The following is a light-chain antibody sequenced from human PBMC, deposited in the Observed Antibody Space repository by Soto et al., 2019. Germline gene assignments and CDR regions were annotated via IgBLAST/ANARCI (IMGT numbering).Light chain of an antibody. J-gene: IGLJ2*01. Sequence: QSVLTQPPSVSAAPGQKVTISRSGSSSNIGKNYVSWYQRLPGTAPKLLIFDNNERSSGIPDRFSGSKSGTSATLGIAGLQTGDEADYYCGTWDTSLSAVVFGGGTQLTVL. CDR3: GTWDTSLSAVV. CDR2: DNN. CDR1: SSNIGKNY. V-gene: IGLV1-51*01.